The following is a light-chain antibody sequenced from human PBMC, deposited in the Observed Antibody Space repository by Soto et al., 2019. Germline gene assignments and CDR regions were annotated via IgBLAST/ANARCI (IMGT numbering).Light chain of an antibody. V-gene: IGLV1-44*01. CDR1: SSNIGSNT. CDR3: AVCYDKVDGLV. CDR2: GQN. Sequence: QAVVTQPPSASGTPGQRVTISCSGSSSNIGSNTVNLYQQLPGTAPKLLIYGQNQRPSGVPDRFSGSKSGPSASLVISGLQSEDEADYYCAVCYDKVDGLVFGGGTKLTVL. J-gene: IGLJ2*01.